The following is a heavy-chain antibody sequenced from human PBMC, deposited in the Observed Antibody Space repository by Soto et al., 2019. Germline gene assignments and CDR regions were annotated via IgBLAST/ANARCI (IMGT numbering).Heavy chain of an antibody. V-gene: IGHV3-30*18. CDR3: AKAPFRRPYYFYGMDV. D-gene: IGHD3-10*01. Sequence: GGSLRLSCVASGFTFSDFGMHWVRQVPGKGLEWLAVISEDAEADFHADSVKGRFTVSRDNFKGTLYLQMNSLTKYDSAVYFCAKAPFRRPYYFYGMDVWGQGTTVTVSS. CDR1: GFTFSDFG. CDR2: ISEDAEAD. J-gene: IGHJ6*02.